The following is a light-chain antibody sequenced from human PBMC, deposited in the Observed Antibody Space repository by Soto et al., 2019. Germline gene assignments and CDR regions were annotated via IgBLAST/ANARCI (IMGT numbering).Light chain of an antibody. Sequence: EIVMTQSPATLSVSPGERATLSCRASQSVSSNLAWYQQKPGQAPRLLIYGASTRATGIPARFSGSGSGTEFTLTISSLQSEDFAVYYCQQSNNWWTFGHGTQVDIK. CDR1: QSVSSN. J-gene: IGKJ1*01. CDR3: QQSNNWWT. CDR2: GAS. V-gene: IGKV3-15*01.